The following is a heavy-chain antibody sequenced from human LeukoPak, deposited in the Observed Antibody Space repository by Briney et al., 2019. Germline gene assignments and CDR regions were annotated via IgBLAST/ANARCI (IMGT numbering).Heavy chain of an antibody. CDR1: GFPFTGYW. V-gene: IGHV3-7*01. J-gene: IGHJ4*02. D-gene: IGHD1-20*01. CDR3: ASHGNWRFDH. Sequence: PGRSLRLSCAPSGFPFTGYWITWVRQAPGKGLEWVANKKEDGTQTHYVDSVKGRFTISRDNAQNSLYLQMNSLRAEDTAVYYCASHGNWRFDHWGQGTLVTVSS. CDR2: KKEDGTQT.